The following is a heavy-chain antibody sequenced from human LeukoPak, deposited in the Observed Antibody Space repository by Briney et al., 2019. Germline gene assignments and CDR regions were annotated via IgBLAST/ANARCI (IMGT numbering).Heavy chain of an antibody. D-gene: IGHD6-19*01. CDR3: ARFIAVAGPRFDP. J-gene: IGHJ5*02. CDR2: IIPIFGIA. Sequence: GSSVKVSCKASGGTFSSYAISWVRQAPGQGLEWMGRIIPIFGIANYAQKFQGRVTITADKSTSTAYMELSSLRSEDTAVYYCARFIAVAGPRFDPWGQGTLVTVSS. CDR1: GGTFSSYA. V-gene: IGHV1-69*04.